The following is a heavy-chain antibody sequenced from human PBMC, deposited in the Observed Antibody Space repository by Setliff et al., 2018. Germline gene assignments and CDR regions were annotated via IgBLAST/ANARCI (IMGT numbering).Heavy chain of an antibody. CDR1: GASVGSGGYY. CDR3: ARSPSSGSYYNARPFYSDR. CDR2: ISPSGST. Sequence: SETLSLTCTVSGASVGSGGYYWIWIRQPAGKGLEWIGHISPSGSTNYNPSLRSRITISLDTSKNHFSLRVNSVTAADTALYYCARSPSSGSYYNARPFYSDRWGLGTQVTVSS. D-gene: IGHD3-10*01. J-gene: IGHJ4*02. V-gene: IGHV4-61*09.